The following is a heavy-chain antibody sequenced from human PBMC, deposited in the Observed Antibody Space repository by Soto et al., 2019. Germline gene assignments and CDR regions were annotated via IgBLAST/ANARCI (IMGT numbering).Heavy chain of an antibody. D-gene: IGHD3-22*01. Sequence: EVQLVESGGGLVQPGGSLRLSCAASGFTFSSYSMNWVRQAPGKGLEWVSYISSNSSTIYYADSVKGRFTISRDNAKNSLYLQMNSLRAEDTAVYYCARETPYYYDSSGYYYEAGFVDYWGQGTLVTVSS. CDR2: ISSNSSTI. J-gene: IGHJ4*02. CDR3: ARETPYYYDSSGYYYEAGFVDY. V-gene: IGHV3-48*01. CDR1: GFTFSSYS.